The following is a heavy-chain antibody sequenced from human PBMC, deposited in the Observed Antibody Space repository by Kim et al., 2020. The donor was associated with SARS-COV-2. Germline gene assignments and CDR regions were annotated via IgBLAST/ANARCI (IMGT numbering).Heavy chain of an antibody. CDR2: INPNSGGT. D-gene: IGHD1-7*01. CDR1: GYTFTGYY. J-gene: IGHJ6*02. V-gene: IGHV1-2*02. Sequence: ASVKVSCKASGYTFTGYYMHWVRQAPGQGLEWMGWINPNSGGTNYAQKFQGRVTMTRDTSISTAYMELSRLRSDDTAVYYCARPSRPYNWNSWAHYYYYGMDVWGQGTTVTVSS. CDR3: ARPSRPYNWNSWAHYYYYGMDV.